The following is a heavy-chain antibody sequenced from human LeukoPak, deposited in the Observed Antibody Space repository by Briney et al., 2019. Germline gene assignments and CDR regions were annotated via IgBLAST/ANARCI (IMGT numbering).Heavy chain of an antibody. CDR3: ARGGYSSGWLTYNWFDP. CDR2: IYYSGST. CDR1: GGSISSSSYY. D-gene: IGHD6-19*01. V-gene: IGHV4-39*01. Sequence: PSETLSLTCTVSGGSISSSSYYWGWIRQPPGKGLEWIGYIYYSGSTYYNPSLKSRVTMSVDTSKNQFSLKLTSVTAADTAVYYCARGGYSSGWLTYNWFDPWGQGTLVTVSS. J-gene: IGHJ5*02.